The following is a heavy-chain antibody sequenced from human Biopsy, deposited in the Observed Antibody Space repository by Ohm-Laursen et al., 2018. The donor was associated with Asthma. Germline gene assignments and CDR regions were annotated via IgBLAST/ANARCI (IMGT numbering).Heavy chain of an antibody. Sequence: SDTLSLTCTVPGGSITSSSYYWGWIRQPPGKGMEWIGSMYHSGSPYYHPSLKSRATISVDTSKNQLSLKMSSVTAADTAVYFCVRHQYSSSWSTFDYWGQGALVTVPS. CDR1: GGSITSSSYY. CDR3: VRHQYSSSWSTFDY. J-gene: IGHJ4*02. V-gene: IGHV4-39*01. CDR2: MYHSGSP. D-gene: IGHD3-22*01.